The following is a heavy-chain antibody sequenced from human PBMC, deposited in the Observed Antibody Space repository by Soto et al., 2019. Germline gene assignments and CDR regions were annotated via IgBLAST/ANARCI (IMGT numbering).Heavy chain of an antibody. J-gene: IGHJ5*02. Sequence: SETLSLTCTVSGASISGFYGSWIRKSAGKGLEWIGRIYATGTTDYNPSLKSRVMMSVDTSKKQFSLKLRSVTAADTAVYYCVRDGTKTLRDWFDPWGQGISVTVSS. D-gene: IGHD1-1*01. V-gene: IGHV4-4*07. CDR1: GASISGFY. CDR3: VRDGTKTLRDWFDP. CDR2: IYATGTT.